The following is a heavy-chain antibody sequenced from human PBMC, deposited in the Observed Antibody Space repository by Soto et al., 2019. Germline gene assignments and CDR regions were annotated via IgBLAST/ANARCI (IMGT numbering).Heavy chain of an antibody. D-gene: IGHD3-16*01. CDR1: GGSISSGGYS. V-gene: IGHV4-30-2*01. CDR3: ARVWPDKSYGMDV. Sequence: SETLSLTCAVSGGSISSGGYSWSWIRQPPGKGLEWIGYIYHSGSTYYNPSLKSRVTISVDRSNNQFSLKLSSVTAADTAVYYCARVWPDKSYGMDVWGQGTTVTVS. J-gene: IGHJ6*02. CDR2: IYHSGST.